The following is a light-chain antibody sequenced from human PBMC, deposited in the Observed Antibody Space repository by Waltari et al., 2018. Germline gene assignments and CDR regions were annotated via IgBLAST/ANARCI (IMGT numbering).Light chain of an antibody. Sequence: QLVLTQSPSASASLGASVKLTCTLNSGHSSNVVAWLQQQPEKGPRYFMKVNSDGSHSKGDEIPGRFSGSSSGAERYPTISSVQSEDEADYYCQTGGHGTWVFGGGTKLTVL. CDR1: SGHSSNV. CDR3: QTGGHGTWV. J-gene: IGLJ3*02. CDR2: VNSDGSH. V-gene: IGLV4-69*01.